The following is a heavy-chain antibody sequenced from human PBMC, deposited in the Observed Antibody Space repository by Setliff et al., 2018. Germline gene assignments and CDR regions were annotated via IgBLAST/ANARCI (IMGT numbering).Heavy chain of an antibody. J-gene: IGHJ3*01. CDR3: ARIGHFDFWRGFGVGAFDL. CDR2: IYTSGST. Sequence: SETLSLTCTVSGGSISSGSYYWSWIRQPAGKGLEWIGRIYTSGSTNYNPSLKSRVTISVDTSKNQFSLKLSSVTAADTAVYYCARIGHFDFWRGFGVGAFDLWGHGSVVTVSS. D-gene: IGHD3-3*01. CDR1: GGSISSGSYY. V-gene: IGHV4-61*02.